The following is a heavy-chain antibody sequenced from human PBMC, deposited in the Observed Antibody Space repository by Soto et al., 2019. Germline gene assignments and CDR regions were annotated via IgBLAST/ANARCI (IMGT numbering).Heavy chain of an antibody. CDR2: INPNSGGT. CDR1: GYTFTGYY. Sequence: ASVKVSCKASGYTFTGYYMHWVRQAPGQGLEWMGWINPNSGGTNYAQKFQGWVTMTRDTSISTAYMELSRLRSDDTAVYYCARGGALSRSYFDYWGQGTLVTVSS. D-gene: IGHD3-10*01. J-gene: IGHJ4*02. CDR3: ARGGALSRSYFDY. V-gene: IGHV1-2*04.